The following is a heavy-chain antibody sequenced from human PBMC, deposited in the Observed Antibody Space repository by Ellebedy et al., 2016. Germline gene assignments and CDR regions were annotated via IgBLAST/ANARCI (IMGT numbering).Heavy chain of an antibody. D-gene: IGHD6-19*01. V-gene: IGHV1-2*02. J-gene: IGHJ4*02. Sequence: ASVKVSCKASGYTFSDYYIHWVRQAPGQGLEWMGWLNPNSGGTNYAQKFQGRVTMTRDTSISTAYMELSRLRSDDTAVYYCASSQYSSGWVDYWGQGTLVTVSS. CDR2: LNPNSGGT. CDR1: GYTFSDYY. CDR3: ASSQYSSGWVDY.